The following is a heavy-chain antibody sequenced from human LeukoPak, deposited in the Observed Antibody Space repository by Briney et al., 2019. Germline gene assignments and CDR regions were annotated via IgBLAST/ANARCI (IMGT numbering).Heavy chain of an antibody. D-gene: IGHD4-17*01. J-gene: IGHJ4*02. CDR3: AKDQDDYGGSFDY. Sequence: PGGSLRLSCAASGFTFSSYGMHWLRQAPGEGLEWVAFIRYDGSNKYYADSVKGRFTISRDNSKNTLYLQMNSLRAEDTAVYYCAKDQDDYGGSFDYWGQGTLVTVSS. V-gene: IGHV3-30*02. CDR2: IRYDGSNK. CDR1: GFTFSSYG.